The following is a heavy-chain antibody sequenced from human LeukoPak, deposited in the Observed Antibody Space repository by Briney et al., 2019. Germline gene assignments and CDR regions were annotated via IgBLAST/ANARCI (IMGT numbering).Heavy chain of an antibody. CDR2: ISGSGDST. Sequence: GGSLRLSCAGSGFXFSTYGISWVRQAPNKGLEWLSTISGSGDSTYYADSVKGRFTISRDNSKNTLFLQMNSLRAEDTAIYYCAKWQYYGSGDDYWGQGTLVTVSS. D-gene: IGHD3-10*01. J-gene: IGHJ4*02. V-gene: IGHV3-23*01. CDR3: AKWQYYGSGDDY. CDR1: GFXFSTYG.